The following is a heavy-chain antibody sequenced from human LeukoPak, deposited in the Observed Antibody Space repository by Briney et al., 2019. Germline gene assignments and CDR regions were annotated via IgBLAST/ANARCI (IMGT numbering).Heavy chain of an antibody. V-gene: IGHV4-34*01. CDR2: INHSGST. D-gene: IGHD4-17*01. J-gene: IGHJ5*02. CDR1: GGSFSGYY. Sequence: SETLSPTCAVYGGSFSGYYWSWIRQPPGKGLEWIGEINHSGSTNYNPSLKSRVTISVDTPKNQFSLKLSSVTAADTAVYYCARGTPPTVTTFWWFDPWGQGTLVTVSS. CDR3: ARGTPPTVTTFWWFDP.